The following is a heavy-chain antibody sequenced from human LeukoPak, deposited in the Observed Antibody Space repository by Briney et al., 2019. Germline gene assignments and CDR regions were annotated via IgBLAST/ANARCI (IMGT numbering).Heavy chain of an antibody. D-gene: IGHD3-9*01. CDR3: ATLVLRYFDWLPY. CDR1: GYTFTTYG. J-gene: IGHJ4*02. V-gene: IGHV1-18*01. Sequence: ASVKVSCKASGYTFTTYGITWVRQAPGQGLEWMGWISSYNGNTNYAQELQGRVTMTTDTSTSTAYMELRSLRSDDTAVYYCATLVLRYFDWLPYWGQGTLVTVSS. CDR2: ISSYNGNT.